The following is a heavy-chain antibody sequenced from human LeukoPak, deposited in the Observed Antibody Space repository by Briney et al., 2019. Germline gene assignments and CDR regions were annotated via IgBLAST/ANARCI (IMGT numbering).Heavy chain of an antibody. CDR1: GGSFSGYY. CDR3: ARRSVRGVIRY. Sequence: PSETLSLTCAVYGGSFSGYYWSWIRQPPGKGLEWIGEINHSGNTNYNPSLKSRVTISVDTSKNQFSLKLSSVTAADTAVYYCARRSVRGVIRYWGQGTLVTVSS. D-gene: IGHD3-10*01. CDR2: INHSGNT. V-gene: IGHV4-34*01. J-gene: IGHJ4*02.